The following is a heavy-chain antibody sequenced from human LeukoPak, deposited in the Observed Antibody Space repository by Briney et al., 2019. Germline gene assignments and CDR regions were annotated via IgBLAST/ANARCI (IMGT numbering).Heavy chain of an antibody. V-gene: IGHV4-59*01. J-gene: IGHJ5*02. CDR1: GGSINNSY. CDR3: ARLSSLANIAARGRTWLDP. CDR2: IYYSGST. Sequence: SETLSLTCTVSGGSINNSYWTWIRQPPGRGLEWIGHIYYSGSTNYSPSLKSRVTISVDTSKNQFSLKLSSVTAADTAVYYCARLSSLANIAARGRTWLDPWGQGSLVTVSS. D-gene: IGHD6-6*01.